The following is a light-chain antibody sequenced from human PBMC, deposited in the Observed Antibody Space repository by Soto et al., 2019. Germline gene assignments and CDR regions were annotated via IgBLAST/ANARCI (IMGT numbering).Light chain of an antibody. Sequence: QSALTQPASVSGSPGQSITISCTGTSSDVGTFNLVSWYQQHPGKAPKLLIFEVNNRPSGVSIRFSGSKSGNTASLTISGLQAEDEADYYCSSYSGASVSYVFGTGTQLTVL. CDR2: EVN. V-gene: IGLV2-23*02. CDR3: SSYSGASVSYV. J-gene: IGLJ1*01. CDR1: SSDVGTFNL.